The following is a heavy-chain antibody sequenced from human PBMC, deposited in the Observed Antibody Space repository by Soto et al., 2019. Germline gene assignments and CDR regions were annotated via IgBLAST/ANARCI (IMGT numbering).Heavy chain of an antibody. V-gene: IGHV4-30-4*01. CDR1: GGSISSGDYY. CDR3: ARVGGFGATTIDY. Sequence: QVQLQESGPGLVKPSQTLSLTCTVSGGSISSGDYYWSWIRQPPGKGLEWIGYIYYSGSTYYNPSLKSRSTISVDTSKNQFSLKLSSVTAADTAVYYCARVGGFGATTIDYWGQGTLVTVSS. CDR2: IYYSGST. J-gene: IGHJ4*02. D-gene: IGHD3-10*01.